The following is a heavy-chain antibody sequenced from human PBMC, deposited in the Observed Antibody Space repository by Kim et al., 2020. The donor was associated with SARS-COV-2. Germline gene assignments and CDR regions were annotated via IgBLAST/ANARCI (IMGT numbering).Heavy chain of an antibody. D-gene: IGHD3-22*01. Sequence: SETLSLTCAVYGGSFSDYSWSWIRQPPGKGLEWIWEINHRGSTNYNPSLKSRVTISLDTSKNKFSLKLSSVTAADTAVYYCARGRGGISMLVVVITAAEYNFDYWGRGTRVPVSS. V-gene: IGHV4-34*01. CDR2: INHRGST. CDR1: GGSFSDYS. J-gene: IGHJ4*02. CDR3: ARGRGGISMLVVVITAAEYNFDY.